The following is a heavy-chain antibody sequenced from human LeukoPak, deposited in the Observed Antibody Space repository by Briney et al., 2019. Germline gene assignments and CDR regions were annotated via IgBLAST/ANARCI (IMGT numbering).Heavy chain of an antibody. CDR2: ISGSGGST. CDR3: AKDLIAVAGTALDY. Sequence: GGSLRLSCAASGFTFGSYAMSWVRQAPGKGLEWASAISGSGGSTYYADSVKGRFTISRDNSKNTLYLQMNSLRAEDTAVYYCAKDLIAVAGTALDYWGQGTLVTVSS. J-gene: IGHJ4*02. CDR1: GFTFGSYA. V-gene: IGHV3-23*01. D-gene: IGHD6-19*01.